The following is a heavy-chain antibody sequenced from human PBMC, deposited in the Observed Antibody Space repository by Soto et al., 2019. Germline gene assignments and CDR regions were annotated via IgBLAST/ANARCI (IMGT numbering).Heavy chain of an antibody. Sequence: QVQLVQSVAEVKKPGSSVKVSCNASGGTFGSHAITWVRQAPGQVLKWMGGIIPIFGTSNYAQSFQGRLTIAADEVTRTAYMELRSLRSEDTAVYYCTRCLSWGRGWAYFDYWGHGTLVTVS. CDR1: GGTFGSHA. V-gene: IGHV1-69*01. CDR2: IIPIFGTS. CDR3: TRCLSWGRGWAYFDY. J-gene: IGHJ4*01. D-gene: IGHD6-19*01.